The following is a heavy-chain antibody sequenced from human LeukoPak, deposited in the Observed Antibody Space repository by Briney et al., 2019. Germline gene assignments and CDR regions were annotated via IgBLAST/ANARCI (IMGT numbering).Heavy chain of an antibody. CDR3: ARLMVRAVLSYYGLDV. V-gene: IGHV4-59*08. CDR1: GVSIRSYY. CDR2: AHASGNS. D-gene: IGHD3-10*01. Sequence: SETLSLTCTVSGVSIRSYYWSWIRQPPGKGLEWIGYAHASGNSDYNPSLKSRVNMSLDTSKSQFSLKLNSVTAADTAVYYCARLMVRAVLSYYGLDVWGQGTTVIVS. J-gene: IGHJ6*02.